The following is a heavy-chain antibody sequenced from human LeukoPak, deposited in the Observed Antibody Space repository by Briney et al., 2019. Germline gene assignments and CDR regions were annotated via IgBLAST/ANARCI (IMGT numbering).Heavy chain of an antibody. V-gene: IGHV3-21*01. J-gene: IGHJ4*02. Sequence: GGSLRLSCAASGFTFSSYGMNWVRQAPGKGLEWVSCISSSSNYIYYADSVKGRFTISRDNAKNSLFLQMNSLRAEDTAVYYCARDEGVSFDYWGQGILVTVSS. CDR2: ISSSSNYI. CDR3: ARDEGVSFDY. CDR1: GFTFSSYG.